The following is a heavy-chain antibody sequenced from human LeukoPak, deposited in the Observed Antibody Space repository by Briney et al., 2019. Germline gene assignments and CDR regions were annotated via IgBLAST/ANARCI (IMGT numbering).Heavy chain of an antibody. V-gene: IGHV3-30*02. Sequence: TGGSLRLSCAASGFTFSSYGMHWVRQAPGKGLEWVAFIRYDGSNKYYADSVKGRFTISRDNSKNTLYLQMNSLRAEDTAVYYCAKDNPGYCSSTSCNWGQGILVTVSS. D-gene: IGHD2-2*01. CDR2: IRYDGSNK. J-gene: IGHJ4*02. CDR3: AKDNPGYCSSTSCN. CDR1: GFTFSSYG.